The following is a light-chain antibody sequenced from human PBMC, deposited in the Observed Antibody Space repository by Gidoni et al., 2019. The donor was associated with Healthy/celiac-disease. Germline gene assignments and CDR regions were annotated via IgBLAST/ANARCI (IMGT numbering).Light chain of an antibody. J-gene: IGKJ4*01. Sequence: EIVMTQSPATLSVSPGERATLSCRASQSVSSNLAWYQQKPGQAPRLLIYGASRATGIPARFSGSGSGTEFTLTISSLQSEDFAVYYCQQYNNWPPLTFGGXTKVEIK. CDR3: QQYNNWPPLT. CDR2: GAS. V-gene: IGKV3-15*01. CDR1: QSVSSN.